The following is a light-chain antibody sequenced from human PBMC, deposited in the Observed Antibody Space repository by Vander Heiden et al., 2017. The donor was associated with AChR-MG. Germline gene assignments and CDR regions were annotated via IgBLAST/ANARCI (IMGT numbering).Light chain of an antibody. J-gene: IGLJ3*02. Sequence: QSALTQPRSVSGSPGQSVTISCAGTSSDVGLYNYVSWYQQHPGKAPKLMIYDVSQRPSGVPDRFSGSKSGNTASLTISGLQAEDEADYYCSSYTSIDTRVCGGGTKLTVL. CDR2: DVS. V-gene: IGLV2-11*01. CDR3: SSYTSIDTRV. CDR1: SSDVGLYNY.